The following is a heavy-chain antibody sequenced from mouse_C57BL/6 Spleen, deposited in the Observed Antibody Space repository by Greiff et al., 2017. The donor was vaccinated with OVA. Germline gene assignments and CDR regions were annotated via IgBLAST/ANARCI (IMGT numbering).Heavy chain of an antibody. V-gene: IGHV1-18*01. Sequence: EVQLQQSGPELVKPGASVKIPCKASGYTFTDYNMDWVKQSHGKSLEWIGDINPNNGGTSYNQKFKGKATLTVDKSSSTAYMELRSLTSEDTAVYYCARSYYYGPGYFDYWGQGTTLTVSS. CDR1: GYTFTDYN. CDR3: ARSYYYGPGYFDY. J-gene: IGHJ2*01. D-gene: IGHD1-1*01. CDR2: INPNNGGT.